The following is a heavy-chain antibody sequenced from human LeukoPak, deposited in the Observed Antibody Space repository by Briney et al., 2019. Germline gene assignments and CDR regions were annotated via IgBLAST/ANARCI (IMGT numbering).Heavy chain of an antibody. CDR3: ARGDSSGWYWGAKDFDY. Sequence: GASVKVSCKASGYTFTSYYMHWVRQAPGQGLEWMGIINPSGGSTSYAQKFQGRVTMTRDTSTSTVYMELSSLRSEDTAVYYCARGDSSGWYWGAKDFDYWGQGTLVTVSS. CDR2: INPSGGST. CDR1: GYTFTSYY. V-gene: IGHV1-46*01. D-gene: IGHD6-19*01. J-gene: IGHJ4*02.